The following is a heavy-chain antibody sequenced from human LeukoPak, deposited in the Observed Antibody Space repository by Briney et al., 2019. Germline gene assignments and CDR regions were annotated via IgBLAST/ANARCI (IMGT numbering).Heavy chain of an antibody. V-gene: IGHV3-21*01. CDR1: GFTFSSYN. CDR3: ARDSLYYINV. D-gene: IGHD4-11*01. J-gene: IGHJ6*03. CDR2: ITSGSSYI. Sequence: GGSLRLSCAASGFTFSSYNMNWVRQAPGKGLEWVSSITSGSSYIYYADSVKGRFTISRDNAKNSLYLQMNSLRAEDTAVYYCARDSLYYINVWGKGTTVTVSS.